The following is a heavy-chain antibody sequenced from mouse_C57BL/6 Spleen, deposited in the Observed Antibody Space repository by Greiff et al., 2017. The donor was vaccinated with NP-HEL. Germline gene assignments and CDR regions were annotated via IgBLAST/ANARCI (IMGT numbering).Heavy chain of an antibody. CDR1: GFNIKDDY. CDR3: TSMVTKDYYAMDY. D-gene: IGHD2-2*01. V-gene: IGHV14-4*01. CDR2: IDPENGDT. J-gene: IGHJ4*01. Sequence: VQLQQSGAELVRPGASVKLSCTASGFNIKDDYMHWVKQRPEQGLEWIGWIDPENGDTEYASKFKGKATITADTSSNTAYLQLSRLTSEDTAVYYCTSMVTKDYYAMDYWGQGTSVTVSS.